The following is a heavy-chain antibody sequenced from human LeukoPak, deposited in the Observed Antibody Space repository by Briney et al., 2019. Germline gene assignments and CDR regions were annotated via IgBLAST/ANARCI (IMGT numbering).Heavy chain of an antibody. CDR2: IYHSGST. V-gene: IGHV4-30-2*01. Sequence: PSQTLSLTCTVSGGSISSGGYYWSWIRQPPGKGLEWIGYIYHSGSTYYNPSLKSRVTISVDRSKNQFSLKLSSVTAADTAVYYCARDYYDSSYRPSDAFDIWGQGTMVTVSS. CDR3: ARDYYDSSYRPSDAFDI. CDR1: GGSISSGGYY. D-gene: IGHD3-22*01. J-gene: IGHJ3*02.